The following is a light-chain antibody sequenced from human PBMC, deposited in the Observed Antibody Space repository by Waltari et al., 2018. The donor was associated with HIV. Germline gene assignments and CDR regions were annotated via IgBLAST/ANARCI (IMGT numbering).Light chain of an antibody. CDR3: QQSYSTLSGT. Sequence: DIQMTQSPSSLSASVGDRVTITCRASQSISSYLNWYQQKPGKAPKLLIYAASSLQSWVPSRFSGSGSGTDFTLTISSLQPEDFATYYCQQSYSTLSGTFGPGTKVDIK. J-gene: IGKJ3*01. CDR1: QSISSY. V-gene: IGKV1-39*01. CDR2: AAS.